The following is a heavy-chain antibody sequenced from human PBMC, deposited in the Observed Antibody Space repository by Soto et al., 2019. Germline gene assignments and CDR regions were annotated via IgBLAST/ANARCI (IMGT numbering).Heavy chain of an antibody. J-gene: IGHJ5*02. D-gene: IGHD1-26*01. CDR3: ARQSLSVPRSSVGETYFDP. Sequence: QVQLQESGPGLVKPSETLSLTCTVSRVSVSGYYWAWVRQPPGKGLVYIGYIYFNWGTNYIPSLRNRVTMKLAVSTNKLSLQLSSVTAADTAVYLYARQSLSVPRSSVGETYFDPWGPGTLVTVSS. CDR1: RVSVSGYY. V-gene: IGHV4-59*02. CDR2: IYFNWGT.